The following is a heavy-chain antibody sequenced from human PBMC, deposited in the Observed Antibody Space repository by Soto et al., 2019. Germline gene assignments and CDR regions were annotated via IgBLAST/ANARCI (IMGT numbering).Heavy chain of an antibody. CDR3: ARDPIPLPIIWSGPSARYYYYGMDV. D-gene: IGHD3-3*01. CDR2: ISYDGSNK. V-gene: IGHV3-30-3*01. J-gene: IGHJ6*02. CDR1: GFTFSSYA. Sequence: QVQLVESGGGVVQPGRSLRLSCAASGFTFSSYAMHWVRQAPGKGLEWVAVISYDGSNKYYADSVKGRFTISRDNSKNTLYLQMNSLRAEDTAVYYCARDPIPLPIIWSGPSARYYYYGMDVWGQGTTVTVSS.